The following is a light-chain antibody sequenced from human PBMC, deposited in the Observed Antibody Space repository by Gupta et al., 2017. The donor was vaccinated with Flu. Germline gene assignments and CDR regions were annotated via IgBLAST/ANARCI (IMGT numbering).Light chain of an antibody. V-gene: IGKV1-39*01. Sequence: GDIVTITCRASQNIRSYLSWYQQKAGEAPKLLIYGASSLQSVVPSSFSGSGSGNDSTLTISSLQHEDFATYYYQHSYSRSWTFGQGTEV. CDR2: GAS. CDR1: QNIRSY. CDR3: QHSYSRSWT. J-gene: IGKJ1*01.